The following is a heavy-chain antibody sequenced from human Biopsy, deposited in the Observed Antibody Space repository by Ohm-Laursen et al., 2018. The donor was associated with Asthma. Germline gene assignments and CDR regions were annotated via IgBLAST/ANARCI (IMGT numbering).Heavy chain of an antibody. CDR3: ARAAITGIRGWFDP. V-gene: IGHV4-34*01. CDR2: IDQSGYT. J-gene: IGHJ5*02. Sequence: GTLSLTCTVYGGYLTGHYWNWIRQPPGKGLDWIGEIDQSGYTNYNPSLKSRVTISADTSKNQFHLNLSSVTAADTAVYFCARAAITGIRGWFDPWGQGTQVTVSS. CDR1: GGYLTGHY. D-gene: IGHD1-20*01.